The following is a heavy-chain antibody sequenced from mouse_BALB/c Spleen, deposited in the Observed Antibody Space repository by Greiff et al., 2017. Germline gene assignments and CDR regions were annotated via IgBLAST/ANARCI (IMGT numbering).Heavy chain of an antibody. CDR2: ISSGGST. CDR1: GFTFSSYA. Sequence: EVQVVESGGGLVKPGGSLKLSCAASGFTFSSYAMSWVRQTPEKRLEWVASISSGGSTYYPDSVMGRFTISRDNARNSQYLQMSSLRSEDTAMYYCARGDDGYYGWFAYWGQGTLVTVSA. CDR3: ARGDDGYYGWFAY. J-gene: IGHJ3*01. D-gene: IGHD2-3*01. V-gene: IGHV5-6-5*01.